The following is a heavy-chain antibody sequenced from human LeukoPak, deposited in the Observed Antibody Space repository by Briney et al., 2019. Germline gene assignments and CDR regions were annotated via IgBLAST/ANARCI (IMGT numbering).Heavy chain of an antibody. J-gene: IGHJ4*02. D-gene: IGHD5-24*01. Sequence: GGSLRLSCAASGFTFSDYYMTWIRQAPGKGLEWVSYISSSSGYTNYADSVKGRFTISRDNSKNTLFLQMNSLTAEDTAMYYCTRTFLSGDGYKVGYFAYWGQGTLVTVSS. CDR3: TRTFLSGDGYKVGYFAY. CDR2: ISSSSGYT. V-gene: IGHV3-11*03. CDR1: GFTFSDYY.